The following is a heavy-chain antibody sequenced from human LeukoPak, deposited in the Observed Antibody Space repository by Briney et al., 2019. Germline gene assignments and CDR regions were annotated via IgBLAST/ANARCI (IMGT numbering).Heavy chain of an antibody. Sequence: GGSLRLSCAASGFTFSSYWMSWVRQAPGKGLEWVANIKQDGSEKYYVDSVKGRFTNSRDNAKNSLYLEMNSLRAEDTVVYYCTRETYYDSSGYYYWGQGTLVTVSS. V-gene: IGHV3-7*01. CDR1: GFTFSSYW. CDR2: IKQDGSEK. CDR3: TRETYYDSSGYYY. J-gene: IGHJ4*02. D-gene: IGHD3-22*01.